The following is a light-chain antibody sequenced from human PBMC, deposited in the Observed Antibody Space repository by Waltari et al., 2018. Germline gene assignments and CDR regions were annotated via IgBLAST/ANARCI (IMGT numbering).Light chain of an antibody. J-gene: IGKJ4*01. CDR1: QSISSW. Sequence: DIQMTQSPSTLSASVGDRVTITCRASQSISSWLAWYQQKSGKAPKLMIYKASSLERGVPSRFSGSGSGTEFTLTISSLQPDDFATYYCQQYNSYPLTFGGGTKVEIK. CDR3: QQYNSYPLT. CDR2: KAS. V-gene: IGKV1-5*03.